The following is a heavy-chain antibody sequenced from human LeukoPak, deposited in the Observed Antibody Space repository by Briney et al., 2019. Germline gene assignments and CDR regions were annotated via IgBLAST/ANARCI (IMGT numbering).Heavy chain of an antibody. CDR1: GGSISSSSYY. CDR2: IYYSGST. V-gene: IGHV4-39*01. Sequence: SETLSLTCTVSGGSISSSSYYWGWIRQPPGKGLEWIGSIYYSGSTYYNPSLKRRVTISVDTSKNQFSLKLSSVTAADTAVYYCARMGELLGLVSDYWGQGTLVTVSS. CDR3: ARMGELLGLVSDY. J-gene: IGHJ4*02. D-gene: IGHD1-26*01.